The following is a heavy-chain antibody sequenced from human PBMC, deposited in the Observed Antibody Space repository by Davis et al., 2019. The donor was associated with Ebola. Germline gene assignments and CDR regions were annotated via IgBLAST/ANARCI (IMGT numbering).Heavy chain of an antibody. V-gene: IGHV3-23*01. CDR1: GFTFSSYA. CDR2: ISGSGGST. J-gene: IGHJ6*02. D-gene: IGHD6-13*01. CDR3: ARAAARYYYYGMDV. Sequence: PGGSLRLSCAASGFTFSSYAMSWVRQAPGKGLEWVSGISGSGGSTSYADSVKGRFTISRDNSKNTLYLQMNSLRAEDTAVYYCARAAARYYYYGMDVWGQGTTVTVSS.